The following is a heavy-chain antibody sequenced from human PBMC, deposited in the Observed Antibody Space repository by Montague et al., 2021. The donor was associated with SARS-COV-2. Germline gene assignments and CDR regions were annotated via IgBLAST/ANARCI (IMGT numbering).Heavy chain of an antibody. D-gene: IGHD3/OR15-3a*01. V-gene: IGHV4-39*01. CDR3: ARQVGDCWTGFYVDP. CDR2: ISHSGSA. J-gene: IGHJ5*02. Sequence: SETLSLTCTVSGDSISSSNYQWAWFRQPPGKGLQWVGSISHSGSAYYNPSLKSRLTISVDMSKRLFSLNVESVAVADTAFYYCARQVGDCWTGFYVDPWGQGTLVTVSS. CDR1: GDSISSSNYQ.